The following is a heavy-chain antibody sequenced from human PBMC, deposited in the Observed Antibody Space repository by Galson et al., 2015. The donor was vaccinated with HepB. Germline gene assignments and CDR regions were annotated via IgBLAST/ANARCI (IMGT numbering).Heavy chain of an antibody. CDR1: GYTFTSYG. Sequence: SVKVSCKASGYTFTSYGISWVRQAPGQGLEWMGWISAYNGNTNYAQKLQGRVTMTTDTSTSTAYMELRSLRSDDTAVYYCARVPIFGVVINWFDPWGQGTLVTVSS. CDR2: ISAYNGNT. CDR3: ARVPIFGVVINWFDP. J-gene: IGHJ5*02. V-gene: IGHV1-18*01. D-gene: IGHD3-3*01.